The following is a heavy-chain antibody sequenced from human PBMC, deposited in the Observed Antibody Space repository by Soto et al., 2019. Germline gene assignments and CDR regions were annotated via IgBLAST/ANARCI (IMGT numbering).Heavy chain of an antibody. CDR3: ARSIAVPSGHIDH. Sequence: QVQLQESGPGLVKPSETLSLTCRVSGGSMSGYYWSWVRLAPGQGLGWIGYVYYTGSTNYNPSLQSRVSISVATSNKHFSLSLSLVTAADTAVDFCARSIAVPSGHIDHWGQGIRVTISS. D-gene: IGHD6-6*01. CDR1: GGSMSGYY. CDR2: VYYTGST. J-gene: IGHJ4*02. V-gene: IGHV4-59*01.